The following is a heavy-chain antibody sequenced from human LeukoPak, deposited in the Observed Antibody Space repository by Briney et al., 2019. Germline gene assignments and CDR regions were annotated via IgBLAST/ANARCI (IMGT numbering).Heavy chain of an antibody. CDR2: IDHSGST. J-gene: IGHJ1*01. CDR3: ARAYGGNSQYFQH. Sequence: SETLSLTCTVSGGSISNYYWSWIRQPPGKGLEWTGSIDHSGSTYYNPSLKSRITISVDTSKNQFSLKLSSVTAADTAVYYCARAYGGNSQYFQHWGQGTLVTVSS. CDR1: GGSISNYY. V-gene: IGHV4-38-2*02. D-gene: IGHD4-23*01.